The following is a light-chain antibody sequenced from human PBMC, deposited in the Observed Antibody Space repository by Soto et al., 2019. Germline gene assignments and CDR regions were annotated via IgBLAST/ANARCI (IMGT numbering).Light chain of an antibody. CDR3: SSFASSNTLV. CDR2: EVT. J-gene: IGLJ3*02. CDR1: SSDVGAYNY. V-gene: IGLV2-8*01. Sequence: QSVLTQPPSASGSPGQSVTISCTGTSSDVGAYNYVSWYQQHAGTAPKLVIYEVTKRPSGVPDRFSGSKSANTASLTVSGLPAEDEADYYCSSFASSNTLVFGGGTKLTVL.